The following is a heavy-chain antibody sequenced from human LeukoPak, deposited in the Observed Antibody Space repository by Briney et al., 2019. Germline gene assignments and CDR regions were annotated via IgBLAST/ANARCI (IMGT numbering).Heavy chain of an antibody. V-gene: IGHV3-48*04. J-gene: IGHJ3*02. D-gene: IGHD2-2*01. CDR1: GFTFSSYS. CDR2: ISSSSSTT. CDR3: ARDQGIVVVPAARGYAFGI. Sequence: PGGSLRLSCAASGFTFSSYSMNWVRQAPGKGLEWVSFISSSSSTTYYADSVKGRFTISRDNAKNSLYLQMNSLRAEDTAVYYCARDQGIVVVPAARGYAFGIWGQGTMVTVSS.